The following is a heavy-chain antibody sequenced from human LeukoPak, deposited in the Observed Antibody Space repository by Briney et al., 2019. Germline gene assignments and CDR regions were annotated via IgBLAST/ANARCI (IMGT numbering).Heavy chain of an antibody. CDR3: ARRFDGGNSYGMDV. J-gene: IGHJ6*02. CDR1: GYTSTSYW. CDR2: IYPGDSDT. Sequence: KYGESLKISCKGSGYTSTSYWIGWVCQMPGKGLEWMGIIYPGDSDTKYSPSFQGQVTISTDKSISTAYLQWSSLKASDTAMYYCARRFDGGNSYGMDVWGQGTTVTVSS. D-gene: IGHD4-23*01. V-gene: IGHV5-51*01.